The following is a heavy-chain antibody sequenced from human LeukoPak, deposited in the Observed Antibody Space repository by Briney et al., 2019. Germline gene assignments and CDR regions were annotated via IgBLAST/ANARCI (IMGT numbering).Heavy chain of an antibody. Sequence: SETLSLTCTVSGGSFSSGGYYWSWIRQHPGKGLEWIGYIYYSGSTYYNPSLKSRVTISVDTSKNQFSLKLSSVTAADTAVYYCARGTVAGLYYFDYWGQGTLVTVSS. D-gene: IGHD6-19*01. CDR2: IYYSGST. J-gene: IGHJ4*02. CDR3: ARGTVAGLYYFDY. V-gene: IGHV4-31*03. CDR1: GGSFSSGGYY.